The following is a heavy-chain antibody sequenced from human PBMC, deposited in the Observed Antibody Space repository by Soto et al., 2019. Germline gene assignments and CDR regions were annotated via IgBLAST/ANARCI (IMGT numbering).Heavy chain of an antibody. V-gene: IGHV3-48*02. D-gene: IGHD2-15*01. CDR2: ISSSSSTI. Sequence: PGGSLRLSCAASGFTFSSYSMNWVRQAPGKGLEWVSYISSSSSTIYYADSVKGRFTISRDNAKNSLYLQMNSLRDEDTAVYYCARVLDREDSLSLPSWVDYYYGMDVWGQGTTVTVSS. J-gene: IGHJ6*02. CDR3: ARVLDREDSLSLPSWVDYYYGMDV. CDR1: GFTFSSYS.